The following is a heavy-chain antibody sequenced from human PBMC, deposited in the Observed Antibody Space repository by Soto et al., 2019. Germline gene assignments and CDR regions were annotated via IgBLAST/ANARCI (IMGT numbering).Heavy chain of an antibody. CDR1: GFTFSTYA. J-gene: IGHJ4*02. Sequence: PGGSLRLSCAASGFTFSTYAMGWVRQAPGKGLEWVSAISGSGGSTYYADSVKGRFTISRDNSKNTLYLQMSRLRAEDTAVYYCAKDPTWTYDSGPRGYFDYWGQGTLVTVSS. CDR3: AKDPTWTYDSGPRGYFDY. V-gene: IGHV3-23*01. CDR2: ISGSGGST. D-gene: IGHD3-22*01.